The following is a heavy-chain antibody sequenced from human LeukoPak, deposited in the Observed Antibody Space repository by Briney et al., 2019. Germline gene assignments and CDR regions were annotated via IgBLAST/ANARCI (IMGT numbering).Heavy chain of an antibody. CDR2: IYYSGST. CDR3: ARQGYCSGGSCYRLDYYYYGMDV. V-gene: IGHV4-59*01. J-gene: IGHJ6*02. Sequence: SETLSLTCTVSGGSISSYYWSWIRQPPGKGLEWIGYIYYSGSTNYNPSLKSRVTISVDTSKNQFSLKLSPVTAADTAVYYCARQGYCSGGSCYRLDYYYYGMDVWGQGTTVTVSS. D-gene: IGHD2-15*01. CDR1: GGSISSYY.